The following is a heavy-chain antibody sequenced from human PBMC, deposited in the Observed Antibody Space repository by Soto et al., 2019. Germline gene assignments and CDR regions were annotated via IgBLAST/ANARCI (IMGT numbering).Heavy chain of an antibody. CDR2: IIPIFGTA. V-gene: IGHV1-69*12. D-gene: IGHD2-15*01. Sequence: QVQLVQSGAEVKKPGSSVKVSCKASGGTFSSYAISWVRQAPGQGLEWMGGIIPIFGTANYAQKFQGRVTITADESTSTAYMELSSLRSEDTAVYYCAREKWDIVVVVAANRSYYGMDVWGQGTTVTVSS. CDR1: GGTFSSYA. CDR3: AREKWDIVVVVAANRSYYGMDV. J-gene: IGHJ6*02.